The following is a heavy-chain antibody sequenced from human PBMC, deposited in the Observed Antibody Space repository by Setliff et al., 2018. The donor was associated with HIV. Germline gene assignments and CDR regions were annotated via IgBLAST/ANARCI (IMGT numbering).Heavy chain of an antibody. D-gene: IGHD4-17*01. CDR2: ICSGGST. Sequence: GGSLRLSCAASGFTVSSNYMNWVRQAPGKGLEWVSIICSGGSTYYADSVKGRFTISRDNSKNTLYLQMNSLRAEDTAVYYCARLAPPDDYGDLGGIDHWGQGTLVTVSS. CDR1: GFTVSSNY. CDR3: ARLAPPDDYGDLGGIDH. J-gene: IGHJ4*02. V-gene: IGHV3-66*01.